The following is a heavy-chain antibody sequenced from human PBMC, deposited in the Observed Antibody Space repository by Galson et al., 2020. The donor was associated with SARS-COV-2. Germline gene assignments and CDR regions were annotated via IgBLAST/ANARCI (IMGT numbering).Heavy chain of an antibody. CDR1: GGSISSGSYY. CDR2: IYTSGST. D-gene: IGHD1-26*01. CDR3: AGVRAGYYSAIDY. V-gene: IGHV4-61*09. J-gene: IGHJ4*02. Sequence: SETLSLTCTVSGGSISSGSYYWSWIRQPAGKGLEWIGHIYTSGSTNYNPSLKSRVTISVDTSKNQFSLKLSSVTAADTAVYYCAGVRAGYYSAIDYWGQGTLVTVSS.